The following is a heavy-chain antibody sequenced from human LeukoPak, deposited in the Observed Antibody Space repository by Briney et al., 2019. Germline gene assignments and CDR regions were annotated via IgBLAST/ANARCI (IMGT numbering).Heavy chain of an antibody. Sequence: SETLSLTCAVYGGSFSGYYWSWIRQPPGKGLEWIGEINHSGSTNYNPSLKSRVTISVDTSKNQFSLKLSSVTAADTAVYYCARSPMGNLDVWGKGTTVTVSS. V-gene: IGHV4-34*01. D-gene: IGHD1-14*01. CDR3: ARSPMGNLDV. J-gene: IGHJ6*04. CDR1: GGSFSGYY. CDR2: INHSGST.